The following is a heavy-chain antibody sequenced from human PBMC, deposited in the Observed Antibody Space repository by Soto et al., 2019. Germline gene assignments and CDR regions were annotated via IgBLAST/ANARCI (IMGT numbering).Heavy chain of an antibody. Sequence: SETLSLTCAFYCGSFIGYYWSWIRQPPGKGLEWIGEINHSGSTNYNPSLKSRVTISVDTSKNQFSLKLSSVTAADTAVYYCASRNMVRGVKGYGMDVWGQGTTVTVSS. CDR3: ASRNMVRGVKGYGMDV. CDR2: INHSGST. D-gene: IGHD3-10*01. V-gene: IGHV4-34*01. J-gene: IGHJ6*02. CDR1: CGSFIGYY.